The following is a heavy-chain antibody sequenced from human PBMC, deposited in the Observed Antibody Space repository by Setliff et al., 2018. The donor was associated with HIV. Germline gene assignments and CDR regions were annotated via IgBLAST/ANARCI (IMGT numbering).Heavy chain of an antibody. J-gene: IGHJ3*01. V-gene: IGHV1-69*13. CDR3: AREEYDRDF. CDR2: IIPLLGTA. D-gene: IGHD3-22*01. CDR1: GGSFRNYA. Sequence: ASVKVSCKASGGSFRNYAISWVRQAPGQGLEWMGGIIPLLGTANDAQRFQGRVTIIADESTSTAYMELTSLRSEDTAVYYCAREEYDRDFWGQGTKVTVSS.